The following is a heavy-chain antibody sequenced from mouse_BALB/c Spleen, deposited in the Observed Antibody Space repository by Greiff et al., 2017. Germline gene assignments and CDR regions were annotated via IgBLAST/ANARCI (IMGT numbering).Heavy chain of an antibody. D-gene: IGHD1-1*01. V-gene: IGHV1-63*02. CDR1: GYTFTNYW. CDR3: ARGYYGSSYGY. Sequence: QVHVKQSGAELVRPGTSVKISCKASGYTFTNYWLGWVKQRPGHGLEWIGDIYPGGGYTNYNEKFKGKATLTADTSSSTAYMQLSSLTSEDSAVYFCARGYYGSSYGYWGQGTTLTVSS. CDR2: IYPGGGYT. J-gene: IGHJ2*01.